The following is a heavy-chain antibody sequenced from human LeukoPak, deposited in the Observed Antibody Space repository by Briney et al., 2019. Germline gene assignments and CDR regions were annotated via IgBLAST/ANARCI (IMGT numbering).Heavy chain of an antibody. V-gene: IGHV4-59*01. CDR1: GGSISSFY. D-gene: IGHD6-13*01. J-gene: IGHJ4*02. CDR3: ARHLAAATSAFDY. CDR2: LYSTGGRT. Sequence: SETLSLTCAVSGGSISSFYWSWIRQPPGKGQEWIAYLYSTGGRTNYNPSLKSRVTISVDPSKNHFSLKMNSVTTADTAVYYCARHLAAATSAFDYWGRGALVTVSS.